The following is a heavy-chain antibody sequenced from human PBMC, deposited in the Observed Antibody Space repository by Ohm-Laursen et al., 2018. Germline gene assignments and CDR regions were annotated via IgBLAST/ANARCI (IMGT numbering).Heavy chain of an antibody. CDR1: GGSISSTSYY. V-gene: IGHV4-39*07. CDR2: IYYTGST. J-gene: IGHJ3*02. Sequence: SQTLSLTCTVSGGSISSTSYYWGWIRQPPGKGLEWIGSIYYTGSTYFNPSLQSRVTISVDTSKNQFSLKLSSVTAADTAVYYCARGFSAYAFDIWGQGTMVTVSS. D-gene: IGHD1-26*01. CDR3: ARGFSAYAFDI.